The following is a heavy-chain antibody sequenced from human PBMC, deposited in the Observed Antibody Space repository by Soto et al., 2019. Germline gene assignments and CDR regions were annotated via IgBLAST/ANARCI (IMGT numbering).Heavy chain of an antibody. D-gene: IGHD2-21*01. CDR1: GGSISTSRSY. CDR2: IFYSGST. V-gene: IGHV4-39*01. J-gene: IGHJ5*02. CDR3: ARQPTTGDTDLWFDP. Sequence: TLSLTCNVSGGSISTSRSYWAWIRQPPGKGLEWLANIFYSGSTYYNPSLASRVTVSVDTSKNEFSLKLRSVTAADTAVYYCARQPTTGDTDLWFDPWGQGTLVTVSS.